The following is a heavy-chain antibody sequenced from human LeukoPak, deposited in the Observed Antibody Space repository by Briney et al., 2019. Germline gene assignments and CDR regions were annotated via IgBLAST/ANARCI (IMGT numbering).Heavy chain of an antibody. D-gene: IGHD6-13*01. V-gene: IGHV3-11*01. CDR3: ARVGIAAVVEYFDY. Sequence: GGSLRLSSAASGFTFSDYYMSWIRQAPGRGLEWVSYISSSGSTIYYADSVKGRFTISRDNAKNSLYLQMNSLRAEDTAVYYCARVGIAAVVEYFDYWGQGTLVTVSS. J-gene: IGHJ4*02. CDR2: ISSSGSTI. CDR1: GFTFSDYY.